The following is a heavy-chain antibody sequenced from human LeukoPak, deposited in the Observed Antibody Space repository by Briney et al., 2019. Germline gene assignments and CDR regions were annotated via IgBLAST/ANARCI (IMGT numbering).Heavy chain of an antibody. CDR3: ARLGVPPPFYGMDV. V-gene: IGHV4-38-2*02. CDR2: IYHSGST. Sequence: SETLSLTCTVSGYSISSGYYWGWIRQPPGKGLEWIGSIYHSGSTYYNPSLKSRVTISVDTSKNQFSLKLSSVTAADTAVYYCARLGVPPPFYGMDVWGQGTSVTVSS. J-gene: IGHJ6*02. CDR1: GYSISSGYY. D-gene: IGHD2-8*01.